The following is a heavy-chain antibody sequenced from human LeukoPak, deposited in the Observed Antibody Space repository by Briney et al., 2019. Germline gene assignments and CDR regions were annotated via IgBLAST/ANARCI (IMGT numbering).Heavy chain of an antibody. J-gene: IGHJ4*02. V-gene: IGHV3-21*04. CDR1: GFTFSSYS. D-gene: IGHD6-6*01. Sequence: PGGSLRLSCAASGFTFSSYSMNWVRQAPGKGLEWVSSISSSSSYIYYADSVKGRFTISRDNAKNSLYLQMNSLRAEDTAVYYCAKDLKQLANFDYWGQGTLVTVSS. CDR2: ISSSSSYI. CDR3: AKDLKQLANFDY.